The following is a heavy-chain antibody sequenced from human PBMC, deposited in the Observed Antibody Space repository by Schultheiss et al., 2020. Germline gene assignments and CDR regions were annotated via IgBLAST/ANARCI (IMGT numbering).Heavy chain of an antibody. V-gene: IGHV4-61*08. Sequence: SETLSLTCTVSGGSISSGGYYWSWIRQHPGKGLEWIGYIYYSGSTNYNPSLKSRVTISVDTSKNQFSLKLSSVTAADTAVYYCASSPAYYGDYPYYFDYWGQGTLVTVSS. D-gene: IGHD4-17*01. CDR1: GGSISSGGYY. CDR2: IYYSGST. J-gene: IGHJ4*02. CDR3: ASSPAYYGDYPYYFDY.